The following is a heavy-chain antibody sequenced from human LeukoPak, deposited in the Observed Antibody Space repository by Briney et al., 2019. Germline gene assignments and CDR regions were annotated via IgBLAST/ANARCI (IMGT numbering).Heavy chain of an antibody. CDR1: GGSISSYY. J-gene: IGHJ6*02. CDR3: ARASVGATTSTYYYYGMDV. D-gene: IGHD1-26*01. CDR2: IYTSGST. V-gene: IGHV4-4*07. Sequence: SETLSLTCTVSGGSISSYYRSWIRQPAGKGLEWIGRIYTSGSTKYNPSLKSRVTMSVDTSKNQFSLKLSSVTAADTAVYYCARASVGATTSTYYYYGMDVWGQGTTVTVSS.